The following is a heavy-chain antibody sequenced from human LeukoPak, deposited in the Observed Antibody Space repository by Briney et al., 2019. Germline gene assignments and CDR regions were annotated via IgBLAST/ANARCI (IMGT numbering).Heavy chain of an antibody. CDR2: VDPEDGET. J-gene: IGHJ6*03. D-gene: IGHD2-15*01. CDR3: ATDLAVDYYYMDV. V-gene: IGHV1-69-2*01. Sequence: ASVKISCKLSGYTFTDYYIHWVKQAPGKGLEWMGLVDPEDGETIYAEKFQGRVTITADTSTDTAYMELSSLRSEDTAVYYCATDLAVDYYYMDVWGKGTTVTVSS. CDR1: GYTFTDYY.